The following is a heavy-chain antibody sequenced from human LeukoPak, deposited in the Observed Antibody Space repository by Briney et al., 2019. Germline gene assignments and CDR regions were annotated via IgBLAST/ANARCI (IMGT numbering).Heavy chain of an antibody. D-gene: IGHD2-2*01. CDR1: GGTFSSYA. CDR2: IIPIFGTA. Sequence: ASVKVSSKASGGTFSSYAISWVRQAPGQGLEWMGGIIPIFGTANYAQKFQGRVTITADESTSTAYMELSSLRSEDTAVYYCAREREVVPAAKVWFDPWGQGTLVTVSS. V-gene: IGHV1-69*13. J-gene: IGHJ5*02. CDR3: AREREVVPAAKVWFDP.